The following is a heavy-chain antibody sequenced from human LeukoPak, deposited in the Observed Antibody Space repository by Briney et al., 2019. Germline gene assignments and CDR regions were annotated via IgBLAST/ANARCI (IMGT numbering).Heavy chain of an antibody. V-gene: IGHV3-30*02. CDR2: IRYDGSNE. J-gene: IGHJ4*02. CDR3: AKSGYSYASIGYFDY. D-gene: IGHD5-18*01. Sequence: PAGSLRLSCTASGFTFSAYGMHWVRQAPGKGLEWVAFIRYDGSNEYYAESVKGRFTISRDRSKKTLYLQMNSLRAEDTAVYYCAKSGYSYASIGYFDYWGQGTLATVSS. CDR1: GFTFSAYG.